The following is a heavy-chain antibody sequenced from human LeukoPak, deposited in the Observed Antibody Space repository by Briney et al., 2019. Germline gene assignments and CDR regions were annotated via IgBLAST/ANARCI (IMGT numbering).Heavy chain of an antibody. J-gene: IGHJ6*03. CDR3: ATSRNPNCSSTSCYRAEGIYYYYYYMDV. Sequence: GGSLRLSCAASGFSFSSYSMNWVRQAPGKGLEWVSYISNTSTTIHYADSMKGRFTISRDNAKNSLYLQMNSLRAEDTAVYYCATSRNPNCSSTSCYRAEGIYYYYYYMDVWGKGTTVTVSS. CDR1: GFSFSSYS. V-gene: IGHV3-48*04. CDR2: ISNTSTTI. D-gene: IGHD2-2*02.